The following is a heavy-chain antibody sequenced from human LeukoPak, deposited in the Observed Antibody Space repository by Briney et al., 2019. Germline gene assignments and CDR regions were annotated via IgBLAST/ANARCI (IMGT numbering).Heavy chain of an antibody. D-gene: IGHD1-20*01. Sequence: SVKVSCKASGYTFTSYDINWVRQATGQGLEWMGWMNPNSGNTGYAQKFQGRVTMTRNTSISTAYMELSSLRSEDTAVYYCARSYKVKDNWNPYYWGQGTLVTVSS. J-gene: IGHJ4*02. V-gene: IGHV1-8*01. CDR3: ARSYKVKDNWNPYY. CDR2: MNPNSGNT. CDR1: GYTFTSYD.